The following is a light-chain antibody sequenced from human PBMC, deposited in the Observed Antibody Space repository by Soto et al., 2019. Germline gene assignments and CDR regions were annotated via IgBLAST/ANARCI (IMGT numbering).Light chain of an antibody. V-gene: IGKV3-20*01. Sequence: EIVLTQSPGTLSLSPGERATLSCRASQSVSSSYFAWYQQKPGQAPRLLIYGASSRATVIPDRFSGSGSGTDFTLIISRLEPEDFAVYYCQQYGSSPYTFGQGTKLEIK. CDR3: QQYGSSPYT. CDR2: GAS. J-gene: IGKJ2*01. CDR1: QSVSSSY.